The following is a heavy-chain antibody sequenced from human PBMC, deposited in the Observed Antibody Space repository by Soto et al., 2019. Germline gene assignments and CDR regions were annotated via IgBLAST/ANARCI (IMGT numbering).Heavy chain of an antibody. V-gene: IGHV1-69*06. Sequence: QVQLVQSEAEVKKPGSSVKVSCKASGGTFSSYAISWVRQAPGQGLEWMGGIIPIFGTANYAQKFQGRVTITADKSTSTAYMELSSLRSEDTAVYYCASDSRGYCSGGSCYVFRYWGQGTLVTVSS. CDR3: ASDSRGYCSGGSCYVFRY. CDR1: GGTFSSYA. CDR2: IIPIFGTA. J-gene: IGHJ4*02. D-gene: IGHD2-15*01.